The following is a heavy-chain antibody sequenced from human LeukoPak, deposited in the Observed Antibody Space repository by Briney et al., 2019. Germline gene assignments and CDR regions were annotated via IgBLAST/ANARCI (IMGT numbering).Heavy chain of an antibody. D-gene: IGHD5-18*01. J-gene: IGHJ4*02. Sequence: GRSLRLPCAASGFTFSSYGMHWVRQAPGKGLEWVAVIWYDGSNKYYADSVKGRFTISRDNSKNTLYLQMNSLRAEDTAVYYCARDRGYSYGSFDYWGQGTLVTVSS. CDR2: IWYDGSNK. CDR3: ARDRGYSYGSFDY. CDR1: GFTFSSYG. V-gene: IGHV3-33*01.